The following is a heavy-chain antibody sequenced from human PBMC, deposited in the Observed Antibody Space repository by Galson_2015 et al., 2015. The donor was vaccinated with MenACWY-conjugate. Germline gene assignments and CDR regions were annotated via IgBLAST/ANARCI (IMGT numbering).Heavy chain of an antibody. CDR1: GYTFTSYA. V-gene: IGHV1-3*01. J-gene: IGHJ3*02. Sequence: SVKVSCKASGYTFTSYAMHWVRQAPGQRLEWMGWINAGNGNTKYSQKFQGRVTMTRDTSASTAYMELSSVTSEDTAVYYCARGGEEYNWAFDIWGPGTMAAVSS. D-gene: IGHD1-1*01. CDR2: INAGNGNT. CDR3: ARGGEEYNWAFDI.